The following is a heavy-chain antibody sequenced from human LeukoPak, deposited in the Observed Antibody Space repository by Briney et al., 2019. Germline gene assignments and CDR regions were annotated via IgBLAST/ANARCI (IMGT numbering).Heavy chain of an antibody. CDR2: IYTSGST. CDR1: GGSISSGSYY. CDR3: ARGAYFDWLYRLDY. D-gene: IGHD3-9*01. Sequence: PSETLSLTCTVSGGSISSGSYYWSWIRQPAGKGLEWLGRIYTSGSTNYNPSLKSRVTISVDTSKNQFSLKLSSVTAADTAVYYCARGAYFDWLYRLDYWGQGTLVTVSS. V-gene: IGHV4-61*02. J-gene: IGHJ4*02.